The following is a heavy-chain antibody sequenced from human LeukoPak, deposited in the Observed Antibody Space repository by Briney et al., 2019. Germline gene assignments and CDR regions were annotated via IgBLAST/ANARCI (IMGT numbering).Heavy chain of an antibody. CDR1: GGSISSYY. CDR3: ARQEQQLIYNWFDP. D-gene: IGHD6-13*01. J-gene: IGHJ5*02. CDR2: IYYSGST. V-gene: IGHV4-59*01. Sequence: PSETLSLTCTVSGGSISSYYWSWIRQPPGKGLEWIGYIYYSGSTNYNPSLKSRVTISVDTSKNQFSLRLTSVTAADTAVYYCARQEQQLIYNWFDPWGQGTLVTVSS.